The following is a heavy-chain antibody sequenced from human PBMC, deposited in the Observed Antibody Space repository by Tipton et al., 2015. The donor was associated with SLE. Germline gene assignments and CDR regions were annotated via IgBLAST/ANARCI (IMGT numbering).Heavy chain of an antibody. J-gene: IGHJ4*02. CDR2: INHSGST. V-gene: IGHV4-34*01. CDR1: GGSFSGYY. Sequence: TLSLTCAVYGGSFSGYYWSWIRQPPGKGLEWIGEINHSGSTNYNPSLKSRVTISVDTSKNQFSLKLSSVTAADTAVYYCARKVATTAGYFGYWGQGTLVTVSS. CDR3: ARKVATTAGYFGY. D-gene: IGHD5-12*01.